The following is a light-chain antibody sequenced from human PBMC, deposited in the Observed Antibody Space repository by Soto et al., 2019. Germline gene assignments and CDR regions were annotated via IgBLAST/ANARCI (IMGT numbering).Light chain of an antibody. CDR3: SSYTTSSTLV. CDR2: EVS. CDR1: SSDVGGYNY. Sequence: QSVLTQTASVAGSPGQPITISCTGTSSDVGGYNYVSWYQQHTGKAPKLMIYEVSNRPAGVSNRFSGSKSGNTASLTISGLQAEDEADYYCSSYTTSSTLVFGTGTKVTVL. J-gene: IGLJ1*01. V-gene: IGLV2-14*01.